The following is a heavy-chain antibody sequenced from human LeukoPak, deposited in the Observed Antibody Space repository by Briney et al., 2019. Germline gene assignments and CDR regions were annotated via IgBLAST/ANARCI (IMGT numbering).Heavy chain of an antibody. J-gene: IGHJ5*02. V-gene: IGHV4-59*12. CDR3: ARDCSGGSCYSPSWWFDP. Sequence: PSETLSLTCTVSGGSISTYSWSWIRQPPGKGLEWIGYIYYSGNTNYNPSLKSRVTMSVDTSKNQFSLKLSSVTAADTAVYYCARDCSGGSCYSPSWWFDPWGQGTLVTVSS. CDR1: GGSISTYS. CDR2: IYYSGNT. D-gene: IGHD2-15*01.